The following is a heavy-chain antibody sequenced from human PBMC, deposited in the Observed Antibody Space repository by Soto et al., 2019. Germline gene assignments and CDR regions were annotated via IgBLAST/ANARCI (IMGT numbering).Heavy chain of an antibody. CDR2: IYYSGST. CDR3: ARGDSGSYPYYYYYGMDV. V-gene: IGHV4-39*01. D-gene: IGHD1-26*01. J-gene: IGHJ6*02. CDR1: GGSISSSSYY. Sequence: PSETLSLTCTVSGGSISSSSYYWGWIRQPPGKGLEWIGSIYYSGSTYYNPSLKSRVTLSVDTSKNQFSLKLSSVTAADTAVYYCARGDSGSYPYYYYYGMDVWGQGTTVTVSS.